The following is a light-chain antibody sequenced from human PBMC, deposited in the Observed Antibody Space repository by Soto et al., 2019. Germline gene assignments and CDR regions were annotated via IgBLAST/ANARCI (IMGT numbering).Light chain of an antibody. Sequence: EIVLTQSPGTLSLSPGERATLSCRASQSVSSSYLAWYQQKPGQAPRLLIYGASSRATDIPDRFSDSGSGTDFTLTISRLEPEDFAVYYCQQYGSSPLTFGQGTKVEIK. J-gene: IGKJ1*01. CDR3: QQYGSSPLT. CDR2: GAS. V-gene: IGKV3-20*01. CDR1: QSVSSSY.